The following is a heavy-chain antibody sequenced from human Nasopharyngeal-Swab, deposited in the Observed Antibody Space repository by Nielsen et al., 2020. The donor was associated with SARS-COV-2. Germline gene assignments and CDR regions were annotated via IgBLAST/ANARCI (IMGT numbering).Heavy chain of an antibody. CDR3: AKGVGSRDGYFGLGYYYMDV. CDR2: IRYDGSNK. CDR1: GFTFSSYG. Sequence: SLKISCAASGFTFSSYGLHWVRPAPGKGLELVAFIRYDGSNKYYADSVKGRFTISRDNSKNTLYLQMNSLRAEDTAVYYCAKGVGSRDGYFGLGYYYMDVWGKGTTVTVSS. J-gene: IGHJ6*03. D-gene: IGHD5-24*01. V-gene: IGHV3-30*02.